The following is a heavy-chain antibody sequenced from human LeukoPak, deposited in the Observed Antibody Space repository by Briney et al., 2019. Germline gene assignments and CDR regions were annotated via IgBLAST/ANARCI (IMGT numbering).Heavy chain of an antibody. CDR1: GGSISSGGYY. CDR3: ARQRYCSGGSCRTFDY. CDR2: IYYSGST. J-gene: IGHJ4*02. Sequence: SQTLSLTCTVSGGSISSGGYYWSWIRQHPGKGLEWIGYIYYSGSTYYNPSLKSRVTISVDTSKNQFSLKLSSVTAADTAVYYCARQRYCSGGSCRTFDYWGQGTLVTVSS. D-gene: IGHD2-15*01. V-gene: IGHV4-31*03.